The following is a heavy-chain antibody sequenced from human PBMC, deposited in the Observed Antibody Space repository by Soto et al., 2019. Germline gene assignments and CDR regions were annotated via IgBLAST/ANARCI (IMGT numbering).Heavy chain of an antibody. V-gene: IGHV4-34*01. D-gene: IGHD6-13*01. J-gene: IGHJ6*03. CDR2: INHSGST. CDR1: GGSFSGYY. CDR3: ARGRGAAGDYYYYYYMDV. Sequence: SETLSLTCAVYGGSFSGYYWSWIRQPPGKGLEWIGEINHSGSTNYNPSLKSRVTISVDTSKNQFSLKLSSVTAADTAVYYCARGRGAAGDYYYYYYMDVWGKGTTVTVSS.